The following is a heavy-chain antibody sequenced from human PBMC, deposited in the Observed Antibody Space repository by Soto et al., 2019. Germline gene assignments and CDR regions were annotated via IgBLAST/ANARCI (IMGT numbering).Heavy chain of an antibody. CDR2: MSHSGNT. D-gene: IGHD2-21*01. CDR1: GGSITSGGYS. CDR3: GSSKYGEVAGSVWFDP. V-gene: IGHV4-30-2*01. J-gene: IGHJ5*02. Sequence: SETLSLTCAVSGGSITSGGYSWGWIRQPPGQDLEWFGYMSHSGNTYYNPSLKRRVTILLAHSRNQYSLRLNSVTAADTAVYFCGSSKYGEVAGSVWFDPWGQRTLVTVSS.